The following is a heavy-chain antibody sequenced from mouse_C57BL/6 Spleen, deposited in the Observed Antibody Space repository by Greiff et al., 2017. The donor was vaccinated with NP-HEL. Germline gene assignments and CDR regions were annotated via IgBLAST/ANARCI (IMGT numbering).Heavy chain of an antibody. CDR1: GYTFTSYG. CDR2: IHPRSGNT. Sequence: VKVVESGAELARPGASVKLSCKASGYTFTSYGISWVKQRTGQGLEWIGEIHPRSGNTYYNEKFKGKATLTADKSSSTAYMELRSLTSEDSAVYFCARWELGLYAMDYWGQGTSVTVSS. V-gene: IGHV1-81*01. CDR3: ARWELGLYAMDY. D-gene: IGHD4-1*01. J-gene: IGHJ4*01.